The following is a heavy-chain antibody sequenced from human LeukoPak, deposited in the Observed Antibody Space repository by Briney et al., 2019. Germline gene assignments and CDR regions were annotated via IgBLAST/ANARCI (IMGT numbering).Heavy chain of an antibody. V-gene: IGHV3-21*01. CDR2: ISSSSTYI. CDR1: GFTFSRYS. CDR3: ARDYDFCPRE. D-gene: IGHD3-3*01. Sequence: GGSLRLSCAASGFTFSRYSMNWVRQAPGKGLEWVSSISSSSTYIYYADSVKGRFTISRDNAKNSLYLQMNSLRAEDTAVYYCARDYDFCPREWGQGTLVTVSS. J-gene: IGHJ4*02.